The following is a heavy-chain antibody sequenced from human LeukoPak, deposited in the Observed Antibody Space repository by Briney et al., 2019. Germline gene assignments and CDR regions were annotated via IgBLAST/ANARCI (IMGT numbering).Heavy chain of an antibody. CDR1: GFTFSNYA. V-gene: IGHV3-23*01. Sequence: GGSLRLSYAASGFTFSNYAMSWVRQAPGKGLEWVSAIRGSGGSTWYADSVKGRFTISRDNSKNTLYLQMNSLRAEDTAVYYCARDLGAVAGTFAFDIWGQGTMVTVSS. J-gene: IGHJ3*02. CDR3: ARDLGAVAGTFAFDI. D-gene: IGHD6-19*01. CDR2: IRGSGGST.